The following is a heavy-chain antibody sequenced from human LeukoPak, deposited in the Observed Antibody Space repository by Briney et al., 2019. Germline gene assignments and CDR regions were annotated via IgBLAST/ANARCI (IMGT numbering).Heavy chain of an antibody. CDR1: GYAFTNYG. CDR3: AGIPVFGVVLHQEPV. D-gene: IGHD3-3*01. V-gene: IGHV1-69*10. Sequence: SVKVSCKASGYAFTNYGVTWVRQAPGQGLEWMGVFIPILGTANSTQKFQDRVTITADISTNTVYMELSSLRSEDTAVYFCAGIPVFGVVLHQEPVWGKGTTVTVSS. J-gene: IGHJ6*04. CDR2: FIPILGTA.